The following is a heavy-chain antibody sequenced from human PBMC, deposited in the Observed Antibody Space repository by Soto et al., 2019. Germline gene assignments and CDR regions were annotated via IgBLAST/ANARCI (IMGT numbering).Heavy chain of an antibody. Sequence: SETLSLSCTVSGGSVSNSYWGWIRQPPGKGLEWVAYVYYSGSTNYSPSLGSRVTISVDKSKNQFSLKMTSVTGADTAVYYCARGRSHEWELLVQYFDYWGQGTQVTVSS. CDR3: ARGRSHEWELLVQYFDY. D-gene: IGHD1-26*01. CDR2: VYYSGST. V-gene: IGHV4-59*02. CDR1: GGSVSNSY. J-gene: IGHJ4*02.